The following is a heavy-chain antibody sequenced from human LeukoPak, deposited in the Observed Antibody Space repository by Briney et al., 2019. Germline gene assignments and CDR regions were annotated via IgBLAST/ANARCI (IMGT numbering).Heavy chain of an antibody. V-gene: IGHV1-46*01. J-gene: IGHJ3*02. CDR2: INPSGGST. D-gene: IGHD3-22*01. Sequence: ASVKVSCKASGYTFASYYMHWVRQAPGQGLEWMGIINPSGGSTSYAQKFQGRVTMTRDMSTSTVYMELSSLRSEDTAVYYCARGYYYDSSGSNAFDIWGQGTMVTVSS. CDR3: ARGYYYDSSGSNAFDI. CDR1: GYTFASYY.